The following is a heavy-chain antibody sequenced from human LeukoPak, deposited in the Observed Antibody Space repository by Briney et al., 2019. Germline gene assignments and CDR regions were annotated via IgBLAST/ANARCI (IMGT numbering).Heavy chain of an antibody. CDR3: ARHRSRTSGCDY. J-gene: IGHJ4*02. CDR1: GGSISSYY. CDR2: IHYSGNN. D-gene: IGHD6-19*01. Sequence: SETLPLTCTLSGGSISSYYWSWIPQPPGKGLEWIGPIHYSGNNRNNPSLKSRLRLSVDMSKNQLSLRLSSVTAADTAVYYCARHRSRTSGCDYWGQGTLVSVSS. V-gene: IGHV4-59*08.